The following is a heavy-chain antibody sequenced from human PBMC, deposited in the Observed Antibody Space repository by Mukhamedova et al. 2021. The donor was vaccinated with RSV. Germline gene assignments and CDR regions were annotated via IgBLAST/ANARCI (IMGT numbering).Heavy chain of an antibody. Sequence: GWVSGMSNSGGDTYYAASVWGRFTISRDNSKNRLYLQMNSLRDEDTAVYFCAKGASSWSAYFDYWGRGAQVTVSS. V-gene: IGHV3-23*01. CDR2: MSNSGGDT. CDR3: AKGASSWSAYFDY. J-gene: IGHJ4*02. D-gene: IGHD6-13*01.